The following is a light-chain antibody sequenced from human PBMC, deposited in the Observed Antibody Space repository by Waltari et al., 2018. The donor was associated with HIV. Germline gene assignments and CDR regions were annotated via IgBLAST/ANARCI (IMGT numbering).Light chain of an antibody. CDR3: QTWGTGIQV. CDR1: SGHSSYA. CDR2: LNNDGSH. V-gene: IGLV4-69*01. Sequence: QLVLTQSPSASASLGASVKLTCTLSSGHSSYAIAWHQQQPEKGPRYLMKLNNDGSHSKGDGIPDRFSGSISGAERYLTISSLQSEDEADYYCQTWGTGIQVFGGGTKLTVL. J-gene: IGLJ3*02.